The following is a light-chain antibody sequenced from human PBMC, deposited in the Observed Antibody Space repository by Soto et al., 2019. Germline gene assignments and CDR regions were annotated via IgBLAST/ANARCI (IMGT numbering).Light chain of an antibody. CDR3: MQALQTPPYT. CDR1: QSVLHSNGYNY. CDR2: WGS. Sequence: DIVMTQSPLSLPVTPGEPASISCRSSQSVLHSNGYNYLDWYLQKPGQSPQLLIYWGSNRASGVPDRFSGSGSGTYFTLQISRVEAEDVGVYYCMQALQTPPYTFGQGTKLEIK. J-gene: IGKJ2*01. V-gene: IGKV2-28*01.